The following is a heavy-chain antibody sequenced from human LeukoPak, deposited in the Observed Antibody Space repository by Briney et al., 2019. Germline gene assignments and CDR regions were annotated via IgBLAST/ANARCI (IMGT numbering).Heavy chain of an antibody. V-gene: IGHV3-66*01. D-gene: IGHD3-10*01. CDR1: GFTVSSCY. CDR2: IYSGGST. CDR3: ARVGPPAYYGSGRSYFDY. J-gene: IGHJ4*02. Sequence: GGSLRLSCAASGFTVSSCYMSWVRQAPGKGLECVSVIYSGGSTYYADSVKGRFTISGDNSKNTLYLQMNSLRAEDTAVYYCARVGPPAYYGSGRSYFDYWGQGTLVTVSS.